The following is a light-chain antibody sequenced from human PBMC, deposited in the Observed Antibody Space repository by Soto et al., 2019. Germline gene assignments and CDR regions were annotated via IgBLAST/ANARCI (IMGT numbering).Light chain of an antibody. CDR1: QSVSSY. V-gene: IGKV3-11*01. J-gene: IGKJ4*01. Sequence: EIVLTKSPATLSLSPGERATLSFRASQSVSSYLAWYQQKPGQAPRLLIYDASNRATGIPARFSGSGSGTDFPLTISSLEPEDFAVYCCQQRSNWPPGLTVGGGTKVEIK. CDR2: DAS. CDR3: QQRSNWPPGLT.